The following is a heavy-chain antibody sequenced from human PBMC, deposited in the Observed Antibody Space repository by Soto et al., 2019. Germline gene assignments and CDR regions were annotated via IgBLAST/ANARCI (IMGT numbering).Heavy chain of an antibody. CDR1: GGSFSGYY. D-gene: IGHD6-13*01. J-gene: IGHJ6*02. CDR2: INHSGST. V-gene: IGHV4-34*01. Sequence: PSETLSLTCAVYGGSFSGYYWSWIRQPPGKGLEWIGEINHSGSTNYNPSLKSRVTISVDTSKNQFSLKLSSVTAADTAVYYCARQGSRYSSRWRFRYYGMDVWGQGNTLTLSS. CDR3: ARQGSRYSSRWRFRYYGMDV.